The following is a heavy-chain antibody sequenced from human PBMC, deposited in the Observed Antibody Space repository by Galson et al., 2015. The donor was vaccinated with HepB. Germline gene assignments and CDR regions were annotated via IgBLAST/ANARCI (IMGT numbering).Heavy chain of an antibody. Sequence: SLRLSCAASGFTFSSPAMSWVRQAPGKGLEWVSAISGSGGSTYYADSVKGRFTISRDNSKNTLYLQMNSLRAEDTAVYYCAKVIGVTMIVYYFDYWGQGTLFTVSS. J-gene: IGHJ4*02. V-gene: IGHV3-23*01. CDR2: ISGSGGST. D-gene: IGHD3-22*01. CDR1: GFTFSSPA. CDR3: AKVIGVTMIVYYFDY.